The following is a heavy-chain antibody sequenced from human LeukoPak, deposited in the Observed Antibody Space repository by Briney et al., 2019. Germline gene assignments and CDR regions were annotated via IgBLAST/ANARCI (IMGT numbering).Heavy chain of an antibody. CDR3: AREVLRGVSNWFDP. CDR2: IYTSGST. V-gene: IGHV4-61*02. Sequence: SSETLSLTCTVSGGSISSGSYYWSWIRQPAGKGLEWIGRIYTSGSTNYNPSLKSRVTISVDTSKNQFSLKLSSVTAADTAVYYCAREVLRGVSNWFDPWGQGTLVTVSS. J-gene: IGHJ5*02. CDR1: GGSISSGSYY. D-gene: IGHD3-3*01.